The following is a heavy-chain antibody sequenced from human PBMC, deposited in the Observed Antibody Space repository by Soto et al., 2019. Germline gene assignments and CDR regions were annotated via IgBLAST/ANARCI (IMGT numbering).Heavy chain of an antibody. D-gene: IGHD3-16*02. CDR3: ARAHRYRRYYYYGMDV. CDR2: IIPIFGTA. V-gene: IGHV1-69*13. CDR1: GGTFSSYA. Sequence: EASLKVSCKASGGTFSSYAISWVRQAPGQGLEWMGGIIPIFGTANYAQKFQGRVTITADESTSTAYMELSSLRSEDTAVYYCARAHRYRRYYYYGMDVWGQGTTVTVSS. J-gene: IGHJ6*02.